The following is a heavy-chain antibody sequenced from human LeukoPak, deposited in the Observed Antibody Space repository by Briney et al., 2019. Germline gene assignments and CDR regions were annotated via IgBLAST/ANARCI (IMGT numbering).Heavy chain of an antibody. Sequence: PGGSLRLSCAASGFTFSDYWMTWVRQTPGKGLERVANINQYGGEISYVDSVKGRFTISRDNAKNSLSLQMSSLRVEDTAVYYCVKGPLITAAGTYWGQGTLVTVSS. D-gene: IGHD6-13*01. V-gene: IGHV3-7*03. CDR3: VKGPLITAAGTY. CDR1: GFTFSDYW. CDR2: INQYGGEI. J-gene: IGHJ4*02.